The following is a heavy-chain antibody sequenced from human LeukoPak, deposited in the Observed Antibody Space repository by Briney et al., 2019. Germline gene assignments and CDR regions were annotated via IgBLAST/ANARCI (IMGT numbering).Heavy chain of an antibody. V-gene: IGHV1-69*13. CDR1: GGTFSSYA. CDR3: ARGDIVGATTGYFDY. Sequence: SVKVSCKASGGTFSSYAISWVRQTPGQGLEWMGGIIPIFGTANYAQKFQGRVTVTADESTSTAYMELSSLRSEDTAVYYCARGDIVGATTGYFDYWGQGTLVTVSS. D-gene: IGHD1-26*01. J-gene: IGHJ4*02. CDR2: IIPIFGTA.